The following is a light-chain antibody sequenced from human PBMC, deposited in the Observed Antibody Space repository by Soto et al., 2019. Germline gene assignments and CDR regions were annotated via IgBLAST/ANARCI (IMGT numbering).Light chain of an antibody. CDR1: SSDVGGYDY. J-gene: IGLJ1*01. Sequence: QSALTQPASVSGSPGQSITISCTGTSSDVGGYDYVSWYQQHPGKAPKLMIYDVSNRPSGVSNRFSASKSGNTASLTISGLQAEVESDFYCSSYTTTSTFVFGTGTKVTVL. CDR2: DVS. V-gene: IGLV2-14*01. CDR3: SSYTTTSTFV.